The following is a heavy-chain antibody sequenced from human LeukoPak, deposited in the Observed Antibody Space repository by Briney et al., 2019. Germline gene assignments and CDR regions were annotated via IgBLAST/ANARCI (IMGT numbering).Heavy chain of an antibody. CDR1: GFTFSSYS. CDR2: INSSSSTI. V-gene: IGHV3-48*04. Sequence: GGSLRLSCAASGFTFSSYSMNWVRQAPGKGLEGVSYINSSSSTIYYADSVKGRFTISRDNAKNSLYLQMNSLRAEDTAVYYCARDFGTGIAAAGTTSAPTRLKFDPWGQGTLVTVSS. D-gene: IGHD6-13*01. CDR3: ARDFGTGIAAAGTTSAPTRLKFDP. J-gene: IGHJ5*02.